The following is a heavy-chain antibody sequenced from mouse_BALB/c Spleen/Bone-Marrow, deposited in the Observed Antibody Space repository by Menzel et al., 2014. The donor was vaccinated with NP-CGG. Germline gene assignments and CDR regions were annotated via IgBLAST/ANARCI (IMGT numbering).Heavy chain of an antibody. CDR1: GYTFTSSW. J-gene: IGHJ2*01. CDR3: ARSGFDY. Sequence: LQQSGSVLVRPGASVKLSCKASGYTFTSSWMHWAKQRPGQGLEWIGEIHPNSGNTNYNEKFKGKATLTVDTSSSTAYVDLSSLTSEDSAVYYCARSGFDYWGQGTTLTGSA. CDR2: IHPNSGNT. V-gene: IGHV1S130*01. D-gene: IGHD4-1*01.